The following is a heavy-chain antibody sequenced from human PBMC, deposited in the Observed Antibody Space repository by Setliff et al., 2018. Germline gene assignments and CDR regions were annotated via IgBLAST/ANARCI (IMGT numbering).Heavy chain of an antibody. CDR3: ARAVLVVDAEDY. J-gene: IGHJ4*02. Sequence: ETLSLTCTVSGYSTSSGYYWGWIRQPPGKGLEWIGSIYHSGSTYYNPSLKSRVTISVDTSKNQFSLKLSSVTAADTAVYYCARAVLVVDAEDYWGQGTLVTVSS. V-gene: IGHV4-38-2*02. CDR1: GYSTSSGYY. CDR2: IYHSGST. D-gene: IGHD3-22*01.